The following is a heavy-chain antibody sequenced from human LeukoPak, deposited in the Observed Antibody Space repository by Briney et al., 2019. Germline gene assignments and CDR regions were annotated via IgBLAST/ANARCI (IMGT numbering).Heavy chain of an antibody. CDR1: GGSISSSSYY. V-gene: IGHV4-39*01. CDR3: ARLTGSGGWPPFDY. D-gene: IGHD6-19*01. Sequence: PSETLSLTCTVSGGSISSSSYYWGWIRQPPGKGLEWIGSIYYSGSTYYNPSLKSRVTISVDTSKNQFSLKLSSVTAADTAVYYCARLTGSGGWPPFDYWGQGTLVTVSS. CDR2: IYYSGST. J-gene: IGHJ4*02.